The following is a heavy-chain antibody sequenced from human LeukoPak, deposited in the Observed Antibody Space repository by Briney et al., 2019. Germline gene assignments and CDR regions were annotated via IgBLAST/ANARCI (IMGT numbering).Heavy chain of an antibody. D-gene: IGHD1-7*01. Sequence: SETLSLPCAVDGGPFRGAHWIWIRQPPGKGLEWIGEINDSGSTSYNPPLKSRVTISVDTSKNQFSLKRSSVTAADTAVYYCAREDLTGTTPPLDVWGKGTTVTVSS. J-gene: IGHJ6*04. CDR2: INDSGST. CDR1: GGPFRGAH. V-gene: IGHV4-34*01. CDR3: AREDLTGTTPPLDV.